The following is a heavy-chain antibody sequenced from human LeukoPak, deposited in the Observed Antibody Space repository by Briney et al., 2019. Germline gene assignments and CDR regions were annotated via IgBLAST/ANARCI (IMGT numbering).Heavy chain of an antibody. CDR1: GYTFTGYY. V-gene: IGHV1-2*02. CDR2: INPNSGGT. CDR3: ARESWGQYQLPSYPHDYYYYGMDV. D-gene: IGHD2-2*01. J-gene: IGHJ6*02. Sequence: ASVKVSCKASGYTFTGYYMHWVRQAPGQGLEWMGWINPNSGGTNYAQKFQGRVTVTRDTSISTAYMELSRLRSDDTAVYYCARESWGQYQLPSYPHDYYYYGMDVWGQGTTVTVSS.